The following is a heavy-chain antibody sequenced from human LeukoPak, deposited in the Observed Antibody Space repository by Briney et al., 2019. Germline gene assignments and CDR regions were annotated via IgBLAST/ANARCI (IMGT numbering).Heavy chain of an antibody. D-gene: IGHD4-23*01. V-gene: IGHV1-69*13. CDR3: ARDNYGGNSAWFDP. J-gene: IGHJ5*02. CDR2: IIPIFGTA. CDR1: GGTFSSYA. Sequence: ASVKVSCKASGGTFSSYAISWVRQAPGQGLEWMGGIIPIFGTANYAQKFQGRVTITADESTSTAHMELSSLRSEDTAVYYCARDNYGGNSAWFDPWGQGTLVTVSS.